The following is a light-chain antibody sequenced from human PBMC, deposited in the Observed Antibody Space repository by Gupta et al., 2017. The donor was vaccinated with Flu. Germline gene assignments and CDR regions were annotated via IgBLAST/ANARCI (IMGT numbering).Light chain of an antibody. J-gene: IGLJ3*02. CDR3: AAWDDSLWV. CDR1: SSNIGSNY. V-gene: IGLV1-47*01. CDR2: RNN. Sequence: HSVLTQPPSASGTTGQRVTIPCSGSSSNIGSNYVYWYQQLPGTAPKLLIYRNNQRPSGVPDRFSGSKSGTSASLAISGLRSEDEADYYCAAWDDSLWVFGGGTKLTVL.